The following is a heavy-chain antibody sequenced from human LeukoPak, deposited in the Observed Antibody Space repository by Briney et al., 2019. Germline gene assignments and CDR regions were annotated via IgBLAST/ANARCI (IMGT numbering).Heavy chain of an antibody. D-gene: IGHD6-19*01. CDR1: GGSISSYY. J-gene: IGHJ5*02. CDR3: ARGEYSSGWYLMWFDP. CDR2: IYCSGST. V-gene: IGHV4-59*01. Sequence: SETLSLTCTVSGGSISSYYWSWIRQPPGKGLEWIGYIYCSGSTNYNPSLKSRVTISVDTSKNQFSLKLSSVTAADTAVYYCARGEYSSGWYLMWFDPWGQGTLVTVSS.